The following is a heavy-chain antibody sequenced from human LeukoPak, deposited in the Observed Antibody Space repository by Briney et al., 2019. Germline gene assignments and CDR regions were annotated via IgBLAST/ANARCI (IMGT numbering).Heavy chain of an antibody. CDR2: IYSGGST. CDR3: AREFYYSDSSGDNWFDP. D-gene: IGHD3-22*01. Sequence: SETLSLTCSVSGVSISSYYWTWIRLPAGKGLEGIGRIYSGGSTNYNPSLKSRVTMSVDTSKNQFSLRLTSVTAADTAVYYCAREFYYSDSSGDNWFDPWGQGTLVTVSS. CDR1: GVSISSYY. J-gene: IGHJ5*02. V-gene: IGHV4-4*07.